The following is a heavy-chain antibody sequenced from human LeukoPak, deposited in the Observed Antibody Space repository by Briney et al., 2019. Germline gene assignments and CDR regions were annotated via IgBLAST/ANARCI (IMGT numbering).Heavy chain of an antibody. CDR3: VKDRTGTYTLDY. Sequence: GGSLRLSCAATGFTFSNYAIHWGRQAPGKGLEWVAFISDDGSRQHYADSMKGRFTISRDNSKNTLNLQMNSLRAEDTAVYYCVKDRTGTYTLDYWGQGTLVTASS. CDR2: ISDDGSRQ. CDR1: GFTFSNYA. V-gene: IGHV3-30-3*01. D-gene: IGHD3-10*01. J-gene: IGHJ4*02.